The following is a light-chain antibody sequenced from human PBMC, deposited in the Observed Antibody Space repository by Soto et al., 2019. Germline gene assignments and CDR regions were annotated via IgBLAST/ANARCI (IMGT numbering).Light chain of an antibody. CDR1: SSDVGGYNY. V-gene: IGLV2-8*01. CDR2: EVS. J-gene: IGLJ1*01. Sequence: QSALTQPPSAYGSPGQSVTISCPGTSSDVGGYNYVSWYQQHPGKAPKLMIYEVSKRPSGVPDRFSGSKSGNTASLTVSGLQAEDEADYYCSSYAGSNNFVFGTGTKVTXL. CDR3: SSYAGSNNFV.